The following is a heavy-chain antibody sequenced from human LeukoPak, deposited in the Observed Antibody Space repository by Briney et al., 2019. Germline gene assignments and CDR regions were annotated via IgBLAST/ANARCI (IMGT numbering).Heavy chain of an antibody. D-gene: IGHD4-17*01. V-gene: IGHV3-74*01. J-gene: IGHJ4*02. CDR1: GFTLSSYW. Sequence: GGSLRLSCAASGFTLSSYWMHWVRQAPGKGLVWVSLINSDGSSTSYADSVKGRFTISRDNAKNTLYLQMNSLRAEDTAVYYCAVGGGVTTSFDYWGQGTLVTVSS. CDR3: AVGGGVTTSFDY. CDR2: INSDGSST.